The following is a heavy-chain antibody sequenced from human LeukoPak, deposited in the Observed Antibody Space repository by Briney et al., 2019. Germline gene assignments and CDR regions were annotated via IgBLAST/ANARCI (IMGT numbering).Heavy chain of an antibody. CDR3: ARGPPYLLFDY. Sequence: SETLSLTCTVSGGSISSYYWSWIRQPPGKGLEWIGFIYYSGSTNYNPSLKSRVTISVDTSKNQFSLKLSSVTAADTAVYYCARGPPYLLFDYWGQGTLVTVSS. D-gene: IGHD2-15*01. J-gene: IGHJ4*02. CDR2: IYYSGST. CDR1: GGSISSYY. V-gene: IGHV4-59*01.